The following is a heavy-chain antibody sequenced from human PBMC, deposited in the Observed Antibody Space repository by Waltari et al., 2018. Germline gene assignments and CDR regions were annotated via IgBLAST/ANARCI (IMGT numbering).Heavy chain of an antibody. CDR3: ARGGIAAAGTEEIDY. CDR1: GGSISSYY. CDR2: LYTSGRT. V-gene: IGHV4-4*07. Sequence: QVQLQESGQGLVQPSETLSLTCTVSGGSISSYYWSSIRQPAGKGLEWIGRLYTSGRTNYNPSLKSRVTMSVDTSKNQFSLKLSSVTAADTAVYYCARGGIAAAGTEEIDYWGQGTLVTVSS. J-gene: IGHJ4*02. D-gene: IGHD6-13*01.